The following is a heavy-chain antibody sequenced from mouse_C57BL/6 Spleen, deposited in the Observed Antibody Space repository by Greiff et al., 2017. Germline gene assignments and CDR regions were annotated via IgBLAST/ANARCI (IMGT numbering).Heavy chain of an antibody. Sequence: QVQLKQPGAELVMPGASVKLSCKASGYTFTSYWMHWVKQRPGQGLEWIGEIDPSDSYTNYNQKFKGKSTLTVDKSSSTAYMQLSSLTSEDSAVYYCARSGRGAMDYWGQGTSVTVSS. CDR1: GYTFTSYW. CDR2: IDPSDSYT. V-gene: IGHV1-69*01. CDR3: ARSGRGAMDY. J-gene: IGHJ4*01. D-gene: IGHD4-1*01.